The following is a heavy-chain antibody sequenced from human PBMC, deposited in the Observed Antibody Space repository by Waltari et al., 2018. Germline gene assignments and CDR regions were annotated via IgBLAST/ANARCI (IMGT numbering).Heavy chain of an antibody. J-gene: IGHJ3*02. CDR3: ARWLDVVVVAATPSLVAFDI. Sequence: QVQLQQWGAGLLKPSETLSLTCAVYGGSFSGYYWSWIRQPPGKGRGWIREINHSGSTNYNPSLKSRVTISVDTSKNQFSLKLSSVTAADTAVYYCARWLDVVVVAATPSLVAFDIWGQGTMVTVSS. CDR2: INHSGST. D-gene: IGHD2-15*01. V-gene: IGHV4-34*01. CDR1: GGSFSGYY.